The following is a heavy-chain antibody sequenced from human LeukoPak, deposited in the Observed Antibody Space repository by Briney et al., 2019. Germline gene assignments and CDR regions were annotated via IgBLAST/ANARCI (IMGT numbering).Heavy chain of an antibody. D-gene: IGHD3-22*01. J-gene: IGHJ4*02. Sequence: PSETLSLTCTVSGGSISSSSYYWGWIRQPPGKGLEWIGSIYYSGSTYYNPSLKSRVTISVDTSKNQFSLKLSSVTAADTAVYYCARVRVDSSGYYYLDYWGQGTLVTVSS. CDR2: IYYSGST. CDR3: ARVRVDSSGYYYLDY. V-gene: IGHV4-39*01. CDR1: GGSISSSSYY.